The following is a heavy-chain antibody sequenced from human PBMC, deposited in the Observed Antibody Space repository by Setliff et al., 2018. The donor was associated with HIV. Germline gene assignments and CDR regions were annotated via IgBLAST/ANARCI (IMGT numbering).Heavy chain of an antibody. V-gene: IGHV4-39*07. CDR3: ARHNVITYGGLLFDYYYYGLDV. Sequence: SETLSLTCTVSGGSASNSRYYWAWIRQPPGKGLEYIGSVHYNEKTYYNPSLNSRGTISIDTSKNELSLKLTSVTAADTAVYYCARHNVITYGGLLFDYYYYGLDVWGHGTTVTVSS. J-gene: IGHJ6*02. CDR2: VHYNEKT. D-gene: IGHD3-16*01. CDR1: GGSASNSRYY.